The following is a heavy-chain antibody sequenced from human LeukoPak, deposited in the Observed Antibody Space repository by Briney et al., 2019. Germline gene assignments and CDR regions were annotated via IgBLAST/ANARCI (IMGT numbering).Heavy chain of an antibody. V-gene: IGHV5-51*01. CDR2: IYPGDSDT. CDR1: GYSFAIYW. D-gene: IGHD5-24*01. CDR3: ARREMGTQAPFEY. Sequence: GESRKISCKGSGYSFAIYWTGWWRRMPGKGLEWMGIIYPGDSDTRYSPSFQGEVTISADKSIGIDNLQWSSLKASDTARYYCARREMGTQAPFEYWGQGTLVTVSS. J-gene: IGHJ4*02.